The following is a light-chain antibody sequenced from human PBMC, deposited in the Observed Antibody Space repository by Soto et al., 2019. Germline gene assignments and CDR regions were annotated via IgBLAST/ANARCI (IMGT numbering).Light chain of an antibody. CDR1: QSVSSY. J-gene: IGKJ5*01. CDR3: QQYNNWPIT. CDR2: GAS. Sequence: EVVMTQSPATLSVSPGERATLSCRASQSVSSYLAWYQQKPGQAPRLLIYGASTRATSVPARFSGSGSGTEFTLTISSLQSEDFEVYYCQQYNNWPITFGQGTRLEIK. V-gene: IGKV3-15*01.